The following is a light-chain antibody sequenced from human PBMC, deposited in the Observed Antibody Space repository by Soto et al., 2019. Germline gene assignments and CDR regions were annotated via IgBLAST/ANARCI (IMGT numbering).Light chain of an antibody. V-gene: IGLV2-8*01. CDR1: SSDVGGYNY. Sequence: SALTQPPSASGSPGQSVTISCSGTSSDVGGYNYASWHQQHPGKAPKLMIYEVSKRPSGVPDRFSGSKSGNTASLIVSGLQAEDEADYYCSSYAGSNNFVFGPGTKVTVL. CDR3: SSYAGSNNFV. J-gene: IGLJ1*01. CDR2: EVS.